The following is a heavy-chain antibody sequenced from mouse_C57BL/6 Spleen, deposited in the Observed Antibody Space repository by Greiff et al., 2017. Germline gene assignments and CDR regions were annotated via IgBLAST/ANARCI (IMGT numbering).Heavy chain of an antibody. CDR3: AKSTGYYYAMDD. J-gene: IGHJ4*01. D-gene: IGHD5-1*01. Sequence: VQRVESGPGLVQPSQSLSITCTVSGFSLTSYGVHWVRQPPGKGLEWLGVLWSGGSTDYNAAFISRLSISKDNSKSQVFFKMNSLQADDTAIYXCAKSTGYYYAMDDGGQGTSVTVSS. V-gene: IGHV2-4*01. CDR2: LWSGGST. CDR1: GFSLTSYG.